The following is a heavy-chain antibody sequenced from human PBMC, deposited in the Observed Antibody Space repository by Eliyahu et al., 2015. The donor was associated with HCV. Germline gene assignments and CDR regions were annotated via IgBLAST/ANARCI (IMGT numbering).Heavy chain of an antibody. CDR2: ISGSGDKT. V-gene: IGHV3-23*01. Sequence: EVQLLESGGGLVQPGGSLRLSCAASGFTFSSHAISWVRQGPGKGLEWVSGISGSGDKTYYADSVKGRFTISRENSRNTVYLQMNSLRPEDTAVYYCARRPGPNWGCLEYWGQGTLVTVSS. J-gene: IGHJ4*02. CDR1: GFTFSSHA. CDR3: ARRPGPNWGCLEY. D-gene: IGHD7-27*01.